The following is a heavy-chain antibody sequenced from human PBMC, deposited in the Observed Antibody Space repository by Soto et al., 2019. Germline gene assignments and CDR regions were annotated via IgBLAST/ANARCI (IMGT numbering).Heavy chain of an antibody. D-gene: IGHD3-3*01. CDR3: ARGKRVSGRGYSDYYYYYYVDV. V-gene: IGHV1-2*04. CDR1: GYTFTDYY. Sequence: ASVKVSCKASGYTFTDYYMHWVRQAPGQGLEWMGWINPDSGVTNYAQNFQGWVTMTRDTSISTAYMELSRLRSDDTAVYYCARGKRVSGRGYSDYYYYYYVDVWGKGTTVTVSS. CDR2: INPDSGVT. J-gene: IGHJ6*03.